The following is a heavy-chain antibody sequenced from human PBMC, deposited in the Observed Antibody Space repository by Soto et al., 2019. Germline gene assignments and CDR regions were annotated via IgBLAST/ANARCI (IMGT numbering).Heavy chain of an antibody. CDR1: GGSISSYY. CDR3: ARGGLYCSGGSCYPGNWFDP. D-gene: IGHD2-15*01. CDR2: IYYSGST. Sequence: SETLSLTCTVSGGSISSYYWSWIRQPPGKGLEWIGYIYYSGSTNYNPSLKSRVTISVDTSKNQFSLKLSSVTAADTAVYYCARGGLYCSGGSCYPGNWFDPWGQGTLVTVSS. J-gene: IGHJ5*02. V-gene: IGHV4-59*01.